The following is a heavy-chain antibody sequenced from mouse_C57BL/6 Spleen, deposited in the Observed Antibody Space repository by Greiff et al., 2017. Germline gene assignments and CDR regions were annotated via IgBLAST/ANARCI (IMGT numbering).Heavy chain of an antibody. CDR1: GYTFTSYG. J-gene: IGHJ1*03. CDR3: ERVSIATGVARYFDV. Sequence: VQLQQSGPELVKPGASVKLSCKASGYTFTSYGINWVKQRPGQGLEWIGWIYPRDGSTKYNEKFKGKATLTVDTSSSTAYMELHSLTSEDSAGYFCERVSIATGVARYFDVWGTGTTVTVSS. CDR2: IYPRDGST. D-gene: IGHD1-1*01. V-gene: IGHV1-85*01.